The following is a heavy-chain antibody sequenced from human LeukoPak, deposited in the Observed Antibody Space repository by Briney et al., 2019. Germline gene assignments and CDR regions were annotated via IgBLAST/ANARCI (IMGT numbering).Heavy chain of an antibody. CDR2: FVVGSGNT. CDR3: AAEGYYYDSSGITKFDY. Sequence: GASVKVSCKASGFTFTSSAMQWVRQARGQRLEWIGWFVVGSGNTNYAQKFQERVTITRDMSTSTAYMELSSLRSEDTAVYYCAAEGYYYDSSGITKFDYWGQGTLVTVSS. CDR1: GFTFTSSA. D-gene: IGHD3-22*01. J-gene: IGHJ4*02. V-gene: IGHV1-58*02.